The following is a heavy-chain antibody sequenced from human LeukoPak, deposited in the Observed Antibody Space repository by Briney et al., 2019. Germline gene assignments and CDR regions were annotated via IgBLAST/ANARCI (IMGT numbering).Heavy chain of an antibody. J-gene: IGHJ4*02. Sequence: HPGGSLRLSCAASGFTFSGYGMHWVRQAPGKGLEWVAFIRNHGTDEYYAESVRGRFTISRDNSKNTLYLQMNSLRAEDTAVYYCARDGGYYYGSGSPFDYWGQGTLVTVSS. V-gene: IGHV3-30*02. CDR1: GFTFSGYG. CDR2: IRNHGTDE. D-gene: IGHD3-10*01. CDR3: ARDGGYYYGSGSPFDY.